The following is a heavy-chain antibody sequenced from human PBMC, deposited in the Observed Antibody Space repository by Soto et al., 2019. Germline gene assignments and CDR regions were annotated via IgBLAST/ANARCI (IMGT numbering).Heavy chain of an antibody. CDR2: ISYDGSNK. CDR3: ALPISSSTNLAVGEAGY. Sequence: PGGSLRLSCAASGFTFSSYAMHWVRQAPGKGLEWVAVISYDGSNKYYADSVKGRFTISRDNSKNTLYLQMNSLRAEDTAVYYCALPISSSTNLAVGEAGYWGQGTLVTVS. D-gene: IGHD6-13*01. CDR1: GFTFSSYA. J-gene: IGHJ4*02. V-gene: IGHV3-30-3*01.